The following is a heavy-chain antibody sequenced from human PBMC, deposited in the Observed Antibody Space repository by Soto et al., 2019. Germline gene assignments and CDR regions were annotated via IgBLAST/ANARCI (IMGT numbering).Heavy chain of an antibody. CDR3: ALSPRVRHFIAAAGMSGEMYYYGMDV. Sequence: QVQLQESGPGLVKPSGTLSLTCAVSGGSISSSNWWSWVRQPPGKGLEWIGEIYHSGSTNYNPSLKSRVTISVDKSKNEFSLKLSSVTAADTDVYYCALSPRVRHFIAAAGMSGEMYYYGMDVWGQGTKVTVSS. V-gene: IGHV4-4*02. CDR2: IYHSGST. J-gene: IGHJ6*02. D-gene: IGHD6-13*01. CDR1: GGSISSSNW.